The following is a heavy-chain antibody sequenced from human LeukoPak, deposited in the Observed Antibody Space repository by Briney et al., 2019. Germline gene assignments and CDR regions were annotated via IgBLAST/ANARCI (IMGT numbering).Heavy chain of an antibody. CDR1: GGSISSSSYY. V-gene: IGHV4-39*01. CDR3: AVGYCSSTSCSPDAFDI. J-gene: IGHJ3*02. Sequence: SETLSLTCTVSGGSISSSSYYWGWIRQPPGEGLEWIGSIYYSGSTYYNPSLKSRVTISVDTSKNQFSLKLSSVTAADTAVYYCAVGYCSSTSCSPDAFDIWGQGTMVTVSS. D-gene: IGHD2-2*01. CDR2: IYYSGST.